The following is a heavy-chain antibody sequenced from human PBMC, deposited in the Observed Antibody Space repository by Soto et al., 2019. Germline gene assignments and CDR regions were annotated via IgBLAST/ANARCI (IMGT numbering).Heavy chain of an antibody. CDR1: GYTFTSYD. V-gene: IGHV1-8*01. Sequence: ASVKVSCKASGYTFTSYDINWVRQATGQGLEWMGWMNPNSGNTGYAQKFQGRVTMTRNTSISTAFMELSSLRSEDTVVYYCAGGSQSRCWYEFNHDAFDIWGQGTMVTVSS. J-gene: IGHJ3*02. D-gene: IGHD6-13*01. CDR2: MNPNSGNT. CDR3: AGGSQSRCWYEFNHDAFDI.